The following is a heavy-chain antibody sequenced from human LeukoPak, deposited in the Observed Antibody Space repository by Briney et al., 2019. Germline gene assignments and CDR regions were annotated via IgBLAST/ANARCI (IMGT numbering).Heavy chain of an antibody. CDR3: TSVGYGEYYFDN. Sequence: KPSETLSLTCTVSGGSISSSSYYWGWIRQPPGKGLEWVGRIKSKNDGGTTDYAAPVKGRFTISRDDSKTTLYLQINSLKTEDTAVYFCTSVGYGEYYFDNWGQGTLVTVSS. V-gene: IGHV3-15*01. J-gene: IGHJ4*02. CDR1: GGSISSSSYY. D-gene: IGHD4-17*01. CDR2: IKSKNDGGTT.